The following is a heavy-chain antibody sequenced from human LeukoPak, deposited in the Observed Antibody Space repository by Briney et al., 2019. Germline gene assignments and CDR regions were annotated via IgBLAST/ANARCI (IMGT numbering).Heavy chain of an antibody. V-gene: IGHV4-59*11. CDR3: ARDGDYDWYFDL. D-gene: IGHD4-17*01. CDR2: IYYSGST. J-gene: IGHJ2*01. CDR1: GGSISGHY. Sequence: SETLSVTCTVSGGSISGHYWSWLRQPPGKGLEWIGYIYYSGSTNYNPSLKSRTTISLDTSKSQFSLTLNSVPAADTAVYYCARDGDYDWYFDLWGRGTLVTVSS.